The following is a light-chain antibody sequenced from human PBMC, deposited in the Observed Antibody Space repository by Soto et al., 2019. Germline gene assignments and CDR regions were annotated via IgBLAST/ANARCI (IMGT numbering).Light chain of an antibody. V-gene: IGKV1-5*01. CDR1: QSISSW. J-gene: IGKJ4*01. Sequence: IRLTQSPATLPASVVDRVTIPCQASQSISSWLAWYQQKPGKAPKLLIYAASTLQSGVPVRFSGSGSGTDFTLTISSLQAEDVAVYWCQQYNNIPLSFGAGTKVDIK. CDR2: AAS. CDR3: QQYNNIPLS.